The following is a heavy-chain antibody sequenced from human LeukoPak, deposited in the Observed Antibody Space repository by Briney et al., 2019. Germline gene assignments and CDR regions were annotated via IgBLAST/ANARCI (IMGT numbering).Heavy chain of an antibody. Sequence: PGGSLRLSCVGSGFRFSDYYMSWIRQAPGKGLEWVSYISNDSVDKYYVDSVRGRFTISRDNAKKSMYLQMSGLRVEDTAVYYCARRDWVSGAVRAFDIWGQGTTVIVSS. D-gene: IGHD3-3*01. J-gene: IGHJ3*02. CDR3: ARRDWVSGAVRAFDI. V-gene: IGHV3-11*04. CDR1: GFRFSDYY. CDR2: ISNDSVDK.